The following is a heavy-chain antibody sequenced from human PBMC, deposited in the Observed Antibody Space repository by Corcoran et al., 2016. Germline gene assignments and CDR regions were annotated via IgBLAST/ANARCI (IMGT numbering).Heavy chain of an antibody. CDR3: AKEYSSSWTPYSYGMDV. V-gene: IGHV3-30*18. Sequence: QVQLVESGGGVVQPGRSLRLSCAASGFTFSSYGMHWVRQAPGKGLEWVAVISYDGSNKYYADSVKGRFTISRDNSKNTLYLQMNSLRAEDTAVYYCAKEYSSSWTPYSYGMDVWGQGTTVTVSS. CDR2: ISYDGSNK. D-gene: IGHD6-13*01. J-gene: IGHJ6*02. CDR1: GFTFSSYG.